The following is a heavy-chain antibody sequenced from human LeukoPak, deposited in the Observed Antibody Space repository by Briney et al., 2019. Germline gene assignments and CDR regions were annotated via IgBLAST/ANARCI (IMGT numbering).Heavy chain of an antibody. Sequence: GASVKVSCKASRGTFSSYAISWVRQAPGQGLEWMGRIIPILGIANYAQKFQGRVTITADKSTSTAYMELSSLRSEDTAVYYCARAGWELDAYYYGMDVWGQGTTVTVSS. CDR2: IIPILGIA. V-gene: IGHV1-69*04. CDR1: RGTFSSYA. J-gene: IGHJ6*02. CDR3: ARAGWELDAYYYGMDV. D-gene: IGHD1-26*01.